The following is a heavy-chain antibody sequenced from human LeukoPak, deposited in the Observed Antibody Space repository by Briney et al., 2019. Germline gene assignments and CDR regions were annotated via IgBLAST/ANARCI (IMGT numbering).Heavy chain of an antibody. CDR1: GFTFSSYE. CDR2: ISSSGSTI. V-gene: IGHV3-48*03. Sequence: GGSLRLSSAASGFTFSSYEMNWVRQAPGKGLDWVAYISSSGSTIYYADSVKGRFTISKDNAKNSLYLQMNSLRAEDTAVYYCARDRSTVTTWVDYWGQGTLVTVSS. CDR3: ARDRSTVTTWVDY. D-gene: IGHD4-17*01. J-gene: IGHJ4*02.